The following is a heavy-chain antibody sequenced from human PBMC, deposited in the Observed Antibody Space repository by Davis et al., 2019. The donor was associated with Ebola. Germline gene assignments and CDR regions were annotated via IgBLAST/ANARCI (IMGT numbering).Heavy chain of an antibody. J-gene: IGHJ4*02. CDR3: AKVNWPVVGVGVTG. V-gene: IGHV4-61*01. CDR2: IYNSGST. CDR1: GGSVNSNNYY. D-gene: IGHD2-15*01. Sequence: PGGSLRLSCTVSGGSVNSNNYYWSWIRQPPGKGLEWIGYIYNSGSTNYNPSLERRLTISIDTSKNQFSLRLSSVTAADTAVYYCAKVNWPVVGVGVTGWGQGTLVTVSS.